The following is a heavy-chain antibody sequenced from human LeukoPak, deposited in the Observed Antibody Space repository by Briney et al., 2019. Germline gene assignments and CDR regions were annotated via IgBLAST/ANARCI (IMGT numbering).Heavy chain of an antibody. CDR2: IIPILGIA. Sequence: VASVKVSCKASGGTFSSYAISWVRQAPGQGLEWMGRIIPILGIANYAQKFQGRVTITADKSTSTAYMELSSLRSEDTAVYYCARGTHVDTAMVNYYYYGMDVWGQGTTVTVSS. V-gene: IGHV1-69*04. CDR3: ARGTHVDTAMVNYYYYGMDV. D-gene: IGHD5-18*01. CDR1: GGTFSSYA. J-gene: IGHJ6*02.